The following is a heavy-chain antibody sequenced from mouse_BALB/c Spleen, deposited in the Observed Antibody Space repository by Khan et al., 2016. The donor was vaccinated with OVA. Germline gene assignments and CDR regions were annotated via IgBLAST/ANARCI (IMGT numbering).Heavy chain of an antibody. CDR2: INTYTGEP. Sequence: QIQLVQSGPELKKPGETVKISCKASGYTFTNYRMNWMKQPPEKGLKWMGWINTYTGEPTYGDDFKGRFAFSLETSASTAYLQINNLRKEDMATXFCARETSYWYFDAWGAGTTVTVSS. CDR3: ARETSYWYFDA. CDR1: GYTFTNYR. D-gene: IGHD1-3*01. J-gene: IGHJ1*01. V-gene: IGHV9-1*02.